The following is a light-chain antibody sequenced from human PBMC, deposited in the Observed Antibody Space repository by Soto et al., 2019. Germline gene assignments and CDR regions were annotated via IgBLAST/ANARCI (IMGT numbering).Light chain of an antibody. CDR1: QSVGSN. J-gene: IGKJ3*01. Sequence: EFVLTQAPATLSVAPGERAAIYCRASQSVGSNVAWYQQKPGQAPRLLIYDASTRATGIPARFIGSGSGTEFTLTISRLQSEDFAVYYCQHYNTWPLFGPGTKVDIK. CDR2: DAS. CDR3: QHYNTWPL. V-gene: IGKV3-15*01.